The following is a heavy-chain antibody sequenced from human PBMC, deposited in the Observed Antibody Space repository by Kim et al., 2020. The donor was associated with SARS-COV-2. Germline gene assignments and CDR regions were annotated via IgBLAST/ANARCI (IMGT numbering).Heavy chain of an antibody. J-gene: IGHJ4*02. Sequence: YPDALKGRFAMTRDKSRDTLFLQMNSLGAEDTAVYYCAKETLSQWTFDYWGQGTLVTVSS. CDR3: AKETLSQWTFDY. V-gene: IGHV3-23*01. D-gene: IGHD2-8*01.